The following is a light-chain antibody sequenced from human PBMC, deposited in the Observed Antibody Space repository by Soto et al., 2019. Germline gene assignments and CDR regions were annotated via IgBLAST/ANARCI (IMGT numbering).Light chain of an antibody. CDR1: QGISNY. CDR2: AAS. CDR3: QKYNSAPSS. J-gene: IGKJ1*01. V-gene: IGKV1-27*01. Sequence: DIKMTQSPSSLSASVGDRVIITCRASQGISNYLAWYQQNPWKVPKLLIYAASTLQSGVPSRFSGSGSGTDFTLTISTLQPEDVATYYCQKYNSAPSSFGQETKVEIK.